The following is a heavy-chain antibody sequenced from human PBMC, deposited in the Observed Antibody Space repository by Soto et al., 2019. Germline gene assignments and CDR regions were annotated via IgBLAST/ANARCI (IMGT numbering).Heavy chain of an antibody. Sequence: ASVKVSCKASGYAFSNSDISCVRHVTGQGLEWMGWMNPNSGNGGYAQKFQGRVTMTRDTSTSTAYLELSSLASDDTAIYYCARMATSGTLNWFDPWGQGTLVTVSS. CDR2: MNPNSGNG. J-gene: IGHJ5*02. V-gene: IGHV1-8*01. CDR3: ARMATSGTLNWFDP. CDR1: GYAFSNSD.